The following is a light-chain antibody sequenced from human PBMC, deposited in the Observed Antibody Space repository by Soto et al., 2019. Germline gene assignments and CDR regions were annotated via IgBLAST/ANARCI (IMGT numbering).Light chain of an antibody. J-gene: IGKJ4*01. CDR3: QRYYNAPFT. Sequence: EIVLTQSPATLSLSPGERATLSCRASQSVSSYLAWYQQKPGQAPRLLIYAASTLESGIPPRFSGSGSGTDFTLTINNLQPEDVATYYCQRYYNAPFTFGGGTKVDIK. V-gene: IGKV3-11*01. CDR2: AAS. CDR1: QSVSSY.